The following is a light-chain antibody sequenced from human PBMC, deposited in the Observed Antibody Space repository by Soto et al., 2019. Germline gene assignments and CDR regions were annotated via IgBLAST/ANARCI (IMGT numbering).Light chain of an antibody. V-gene: IGKV1-5*03. CDR2: KAS. J-gene: IGKJ4*01. Sequence: DIQMTQSPSTLSASVGDRVTITCRASQSISSWLAWYQQKPGKAPNLLIYKASTLESGVPSRFSGSGSGTEFTLTISSVQTDDFATYYCQQYKSYPLTFGGGNKVDIK. CDR3: QQYKSYPLT. CDR1: QSISSW.